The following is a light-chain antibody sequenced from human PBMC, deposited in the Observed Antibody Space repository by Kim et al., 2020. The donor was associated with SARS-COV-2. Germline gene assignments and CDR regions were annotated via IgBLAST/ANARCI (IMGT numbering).Light chain of an antibody. Sequence: QSVLTQPPSASGTPGQTVTISCSGSSSNIGRNTVNWYQHLPGTAPKLLIYTNNQRPSGVPDRFSGSKSGTSVSLAISGLQSEDEAHYYCAAWDDSLSGWVFGGGTRLTVL. J-gene: IGLJ3*02. V-gene: IGLV1-44*01. CDR3: AAWDDSLSGWV. CDR1: SSNIGRNT. CDR2: TNN.